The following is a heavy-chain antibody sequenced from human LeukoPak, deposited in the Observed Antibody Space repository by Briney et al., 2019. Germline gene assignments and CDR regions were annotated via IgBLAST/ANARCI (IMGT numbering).Heavy chain of an antibody. CDR3: ARVGVVVAATGNLWFDP. Sequence: GGALRLSCAASGFTFSSYEMNWVRQAPGKGLEWVSYISSSGTTIYYAGSVKGRFTISRDNAKNSLYLQMNSLRAEDTAVYYWARVGVVVAATGNLWFDPWGQGTLVTVSS. CDR2: ISSSGTTI. J-gene: IGHJ5*02. CDR1: GFTFSSYE. V-gene: IGHV3-48*03. D-gene: IGHD2-15*01.